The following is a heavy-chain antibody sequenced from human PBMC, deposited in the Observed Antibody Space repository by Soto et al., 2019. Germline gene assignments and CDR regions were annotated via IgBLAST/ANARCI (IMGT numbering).Heavy chain of an antibody. J-gene: IGHJ6*02. CDR3: ARHEQFYYYYYGMDV. V-gene: IGHV5-51*01. CDR1: GYSFTTYW. Sequence: LKISCKASGYSFTTYWIAWVRQMPGKGLEWMGIINPGDSDIRYSPSFQGQVTISADNSISTAYLQWSSLKASDTAMYYCARHEQFYYYYYGMDVWGQGTAVTVSS. CDR2: INPGDSDI. D-gene: IGHD4-4*01.